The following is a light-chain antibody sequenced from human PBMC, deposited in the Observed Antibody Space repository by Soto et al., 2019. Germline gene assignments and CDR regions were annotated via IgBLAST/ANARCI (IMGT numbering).Light chain of an antibody. J-gene: IGKJ4*01. Sequence: ELVMTQSPATLSVSPGERATLSCRASQSVSNNLAWYQQKPGQATRPLIYGASTRATGVPPRFSGSGSGIKYTLTIIGLQSADFAVYTCQHYNNWPTTFGGGTKVNIK. CDR2: GAS. CDR1: QSVSNN. V-gene: IGKV3-15*01. CDR3: QHYNNWPTT.